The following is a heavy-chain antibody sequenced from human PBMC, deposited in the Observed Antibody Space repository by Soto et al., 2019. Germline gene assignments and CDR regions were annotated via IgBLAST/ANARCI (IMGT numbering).Heavy chain of an antibody. V-gene: IGHV3-15*07. CDR2: IKTKAEGGAT. D-gene: IGHD2-15*01. J-gene: IGHJ6*02. CDR3: TTGSVEGV. Sequence: EVQLVESGGGLVKPGGSLRLSGAASDFTITNAWMNWVRQAPGKGLEWVGRIKTKAEGGATDYAAPLKGRFTISRDDSRNTLFLQINSLKTEDTAVYYCTTGSVEGVWGQGATVTVSS. CDR1: DFTITNAW.